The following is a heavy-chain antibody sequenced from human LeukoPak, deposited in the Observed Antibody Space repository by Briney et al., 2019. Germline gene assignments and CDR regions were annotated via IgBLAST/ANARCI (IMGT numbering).Heavy chain of an antibody. CDR1: GYTFTGYY. Sequence: ASVKVSCKASGYTFTGYYMHWVRQAPGQGLEWMGWINPNSGGTNYAQKFQGRVTMTRDTSISTAYMELSRLRSDDTAVYYCASGERIQRFAPYYFDYWGQGTLVTVSS. CDR3: ASGERIQRFAPYYFDY. J-gene: IGHJ4*02. D-gene: IGHD3-16*01. CDR2: INPNSGGT. V-gene: IGHV1-2*02.